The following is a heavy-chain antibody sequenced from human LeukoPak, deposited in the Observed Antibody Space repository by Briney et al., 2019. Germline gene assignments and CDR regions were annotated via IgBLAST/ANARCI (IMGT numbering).Heavy chain of an antibody. D-gene: IGHD3-9*01. Sequence: SVKVSCKASGGTFSSYAISWVRQAPGQGLEWMGGIIPIFGTANYAQKFQGRVTITADESTSTAYMELSSLRSEDTAVYYCARPLRYFDWLLSYWGQGTLVTVSS. V-gene: IGHV1-69*13. CDR2: IIPIFGTA. CDR1: GGTFSSYA. CDR3: ARPLRYFDWLLSY. J-gene: IGHJ4*02.